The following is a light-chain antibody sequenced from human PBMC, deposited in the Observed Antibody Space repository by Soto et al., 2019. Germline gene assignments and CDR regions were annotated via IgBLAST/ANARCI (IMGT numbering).Light chain of an antibody. Sequence: QSALTQPPSVSAAPGQKVTISCSGSSSNIGNNFVAWYQQLPGTAPKLLIYDDTKRPYGIPGRFSGSKSGTSATLGITGLQTGDEADYYCGAWDRSLGVVVFGGGTKLTVL. CDR3: GAWDRSLGVVV. V-gene: IGLV1-51*01. J-gene: IGLJ3*02. CDR1: SSNIGNNF. CDR2: DDT.